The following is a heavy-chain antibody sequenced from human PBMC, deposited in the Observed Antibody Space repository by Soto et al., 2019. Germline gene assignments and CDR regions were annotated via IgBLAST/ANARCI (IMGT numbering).Heavy chain of an antibody. V-gene: IGHV3-48*01. CDR1: GFTFSSYS. J-gene: IGHJ4*02. CDR3: ARDPGYSYGYN. CDR2: ISSSSTI. Sequence: GGSLRLSCAASGFTFSSYSMNWVRQAPGKGLEWVSYISSSSTIYYADSVKGRFTISRDNAKNSLYLQMNSLRAEDTAVYYCARDPGYSYGYNWGQGTLVTVSS. D-gene: IGHD5-18*01.